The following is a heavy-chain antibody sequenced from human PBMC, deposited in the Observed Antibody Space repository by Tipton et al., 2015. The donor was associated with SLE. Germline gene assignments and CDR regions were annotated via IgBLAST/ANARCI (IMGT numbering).Heavy chain of an antibody. CDR1: GGSISSSSYY. CDR3: ARHDYSSSTVNWFDP. J-gene: IGHJ5*02. CDR2: IYYSGST. D-gene: IGHD6-6*01. Sequence: LRLSCTVSGGSISSSSYYWGWIRQPPGKGLEWIGSIYYSGSTYYNPSLKSRVTISVDTSKNQFSLKLSSVTAADTAVYYCARHDYSSSTVNWFDPWGQGTLVTVSS. V-gene: IGHV4-39*01.